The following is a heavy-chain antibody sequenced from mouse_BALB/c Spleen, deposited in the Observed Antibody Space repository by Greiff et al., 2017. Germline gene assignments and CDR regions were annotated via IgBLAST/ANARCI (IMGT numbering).Heavy chain of an antibody. Sequence: EVKLMESGGGLVKPGGSLKLSCAASGFTFSSYAMSWVRQTPEKRLEWVATISSGGSYTYYPDSVKGRFTISRDNAKNTLYLQMSSLRSEDTAMYYCARRFFTATDAMDYWGQGTSVTVSS. D-gene: IGHD1-2*01. CDR2: ISSGGSYT. J-gene: IGHJ4*01. CDR1: GFTFSSYA. V-gene: IGHV5-9-3*01. CDR3: ARRFFTATDAMDY.